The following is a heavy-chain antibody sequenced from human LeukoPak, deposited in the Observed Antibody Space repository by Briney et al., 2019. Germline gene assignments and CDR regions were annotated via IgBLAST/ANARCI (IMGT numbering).Heavy chain of an antibody. J-gene: IGHJ4*02. Sequence: VPSVKVSCKTSAYTFTSYYLHWVRQAPGQGLEWMGAINPSGGSTSYAQKFQGRVTVTRDTSTSTAYMELSSLRSEDTAVYYCARGSGWYWGQGTLVTVSS. CDR3: ARGSGWY. CDR2: INPSGGST. V-gene: IGHV1-46*01. CDR1: AYTFTSYY. D-gene: IGHD6-19*01.